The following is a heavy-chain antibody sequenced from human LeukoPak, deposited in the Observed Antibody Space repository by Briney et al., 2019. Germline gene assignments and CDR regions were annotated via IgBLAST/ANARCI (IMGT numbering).Heavy chain of an antibody. Sequence: SETLSLTCTVSGGSISSYNWSWIRKPPGKGMEWIGYIYYSGSTNYNPSLKSRVTISVDTYKKQFSLKLSSVTAADTAVYYCARRHWGPIDYWGQGTPVTVSS. CDR1: GGSISSYN. D-gene: IGHD7-27*01. V-gene: IGHV4-59*08. CDR3: ARRHWGPIDY. CDR2: IYYSGST. J-gene: IGHJ4*02.